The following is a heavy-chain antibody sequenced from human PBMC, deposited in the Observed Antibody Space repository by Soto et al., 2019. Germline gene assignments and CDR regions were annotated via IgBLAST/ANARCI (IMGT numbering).Heavy chain of an antibody. CDR2: IWYHGTTK. J-gene: IGHJ5*02. CDR1: GFSLSGYG. V-gene: IGHV3-33*01. CDR3: ARDVDRTSHLNWFDP. Sequence: GGSLRLSCEVSGFSLSGYGMHWVRQAPGKGLEWVAVIWYHGTTKNYADSVKGRFTISRDTSKNTVYLQMDSLKVEDTAVYYCARDVDRTSHLNWFDPWGQGTLVTVSS. D-gene: IGHD5-12*01.